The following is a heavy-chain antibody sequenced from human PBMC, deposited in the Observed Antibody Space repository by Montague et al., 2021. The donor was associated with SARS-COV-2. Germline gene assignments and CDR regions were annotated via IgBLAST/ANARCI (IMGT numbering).Heavy chain of an antibody. J-gene: IGHJ6*02. CDR3: AATGGDIVVVVAAYYGMDV. D-gene: IGHD2-15*01. Sequence: SLRLACAASGFTFSSYEMNWVRQAPGKGLEWVSYISSSGSTIYCADSVKGRFTISRDNAKNSLYLQMNSLRAEDTAVYYCAATGGDIVVVVAAYYGMDVWGQGTTVTVSS. CDR2: ISSSGSTI. V-gene: IGHV3-48*03. CDR1: GFTFSSYE.